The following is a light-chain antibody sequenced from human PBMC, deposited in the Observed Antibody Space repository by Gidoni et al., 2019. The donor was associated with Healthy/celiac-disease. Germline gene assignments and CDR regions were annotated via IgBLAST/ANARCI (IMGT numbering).Light chain of an antibody. CDR2: GAS. CDR3: QQYGSSRSLT. V-gene: IGKV3-20*01. CDR1: QSVSSSY. J-gene: IGKJ4*01. Sequence: EIVLTQSPGTLSLSPGERATLACRASQSVSSSYLAWYPQKPGQAPRLLIYGASSRATGIPDRFSGSGSGTDFTLTISRLEPEDFAVYYCQQYGSSRSLTFGGGTKVEIK.